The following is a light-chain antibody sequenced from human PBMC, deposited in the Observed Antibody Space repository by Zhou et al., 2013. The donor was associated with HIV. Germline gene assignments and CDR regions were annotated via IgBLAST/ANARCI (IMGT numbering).Light chain of an antibody. CDR2: GAS. Sequence: EIVMTQSPATLSVSPGERATLSCRASQSVSSNLAWYQQKPGQAPRLLIYGASTRAAGIPARFSGSGSGTEFTLTINSLQSEDFGVYYCHQYDHWPPWTFGHGTKVEIK. CDR1: QSVSSN. V-gene: IGKV3-15*01. J-gene: IGKJ1*01. CDR3: HQYDHWPPWT.